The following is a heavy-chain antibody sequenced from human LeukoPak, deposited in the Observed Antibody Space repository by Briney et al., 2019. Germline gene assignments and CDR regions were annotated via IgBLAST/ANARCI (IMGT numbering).Heavy chain of an antibody. Sequence: PGGSLRLSCAASGFTFSIYAMSWVRQAPGKGLEWVSAISGSGGSTYYADSVKGRFTISRDNSKNTLYLQMNSLRAEDTAVYYCAKERTYSYGPDDAFDIWGQGTMVTVSS. J-gene: IGHJ3*02. CDR1: GFTFSIYA. V-gene: IGHV3-23*01. D-gene: IGHD5-18*01. CDR3: AKERTYSYGPDDAFDI. CDR2: ISGSGGST.